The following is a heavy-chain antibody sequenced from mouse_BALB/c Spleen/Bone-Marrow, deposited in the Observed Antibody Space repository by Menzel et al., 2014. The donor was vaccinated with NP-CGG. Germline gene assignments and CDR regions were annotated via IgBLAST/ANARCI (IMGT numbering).Heavy chain of an antibody. J-gene: IGHJ2*01. CDR1: GYAFTDYL. V-gene: IGHV1-54*03. D-gene: IGHD2-3*01. CDR3: ARYDGYLDY. CDR2: INPGSGST. Sequence: VMLVESGAELVRPGTSVKVSCKASGYAFTDYLMEWLKQGPGQGLEWIGVINPGSGSTNYNEKFKDKATLTADTSSNTAYMQLSSLTSDDSAVYFCARYDGYLDYWGQGTTLTVSS.